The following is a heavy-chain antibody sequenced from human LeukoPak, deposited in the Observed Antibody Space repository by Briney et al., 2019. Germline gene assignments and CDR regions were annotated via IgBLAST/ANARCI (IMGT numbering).Heavy chain of an antibody. D-gene: IGHD1-26*01. CDR2: ISGSGGST. V-gene: IGHV3-23*01. CDR3: AKDPQRGSPYYFDY. Sequence: GGSLRLSCAASGFTSTSYAMSWVRQAPGKGLEGVSSISGSGGSTFYVDSVKGRFTISRDNTKNTLYLQMNSLRAEDTALYYCAKDPQRGSPYYFDYWGQGTLVTVSS. CDR1: GFTSTSYA. J-gene: IGHJ4*02.